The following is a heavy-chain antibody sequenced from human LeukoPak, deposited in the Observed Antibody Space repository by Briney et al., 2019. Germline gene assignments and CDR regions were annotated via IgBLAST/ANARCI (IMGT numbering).Heavy chain of an antibody. D-gene: IGHD5-24*01. CDR3: ARVEMATPHFDY. CDR1: GFTFRNYY. Sequence: PGGSLRLSCAASGFTFRNYYMHWVRQAPGKGLEWVAVISLDGNNEYYADSVKGRFSLSRDNAKNSLYLQMNSLRAEDTAVYYCARVEMATPHFDYWGQGTLVTVSS. V-gene: IGHV3-30-3*01. CDR2: ISLDGNNE. J-gene: IGHJ4*02.